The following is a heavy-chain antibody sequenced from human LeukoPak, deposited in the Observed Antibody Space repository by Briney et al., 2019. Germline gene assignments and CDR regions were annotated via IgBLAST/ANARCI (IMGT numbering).Heavy chain of an antibody. Sequence: ASVKVSCKASGYTFTSYDINWVRQATGQGLEWMGRIIPIFGTANYAQKFQGRVTITTDESTSTAYMELSSLRSEDTAVYYCAREVVGAVAGARYYYYYYMDVWGKGTTVTVSS. J-gene: IGHJ6*03. V-gene: IGHV1-69*05. CDR3: AREVVGAVAGARYYYYYYMDV. CDR2: IIPIFGTA. CDR1: GYTFTSYD. D-gene: IGHD6-19*01.